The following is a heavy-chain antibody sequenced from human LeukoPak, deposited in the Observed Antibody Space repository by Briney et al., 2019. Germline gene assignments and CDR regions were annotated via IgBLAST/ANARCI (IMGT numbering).Heavy chain of an antibody. V-gene: IGHV4-38-2*01. Sequence: SETLSLPCAVSNNFIRNGYYWGWIRQPPGKGLEWIGSIYHSGSTYYNPSLKSRLTISLDTSKSHFSLNLSSVTAADTAVYYCARENYQGAFDIWGQGTMVTVSS. CDR2: IYHSGST. J-gene: IGHJ3*02. CDR3: ARENYQGAFDI. D-gene: IGHD1-7*01. CDR1: NNFIRNGYY.